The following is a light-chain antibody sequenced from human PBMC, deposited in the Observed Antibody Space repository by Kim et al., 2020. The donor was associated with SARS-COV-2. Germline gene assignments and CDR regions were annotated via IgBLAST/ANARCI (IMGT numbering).Light chain of an antibody. V-gene: IGKV1-27*01. CDR2: GAT. CDR3: QKYDSAPYT. Sequence: SASVGDRVTITCRASQCISGYLAWYQQKPGKVPKLLISGATSLQSGVPSRFSGSGSGTDYTLTISSLQPEDVASYYCQKYDSAPYTFAGGTKVDIK. J-gene: IGKJ4*01. CDR1: QCISGY.